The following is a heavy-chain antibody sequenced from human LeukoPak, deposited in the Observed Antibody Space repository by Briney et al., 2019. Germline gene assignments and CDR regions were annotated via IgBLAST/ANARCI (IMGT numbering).Heavy chain of an antibody. CDR3: ARDGPYGSYDY. CDR2: IYSGGST. CDR1: GLTVSSNY. D-gene: IGHD1-26*01. Sequence: GGSLRLSCAASGLTVSSNYMSWVRQAPGKGLEWVSLIYSGGSTYYADSVKGRFTISRDNSKNTLYLQMDSLRAEDTAVYYCARDGPYGSYDYWGQGTLVTVSS. J-gene: IGHJ4*02. V-gene: IGHV3-66*01.